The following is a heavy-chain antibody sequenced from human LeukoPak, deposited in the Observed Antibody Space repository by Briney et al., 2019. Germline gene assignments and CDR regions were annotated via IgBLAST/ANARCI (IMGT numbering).Heavy chain of an antibody. Sequence: SETLSLTCTVSGGSISSSSYYWGWIRQPPGKGLEWIGSIYYSGSTYYNPSLKSRVTISVDTSKNQFSLKLSSVTAADTAVYYCARDQCSSSSCSVYNWLDPWGQGTLVTVSS. CDR3: ARDQCSSSSCSVYNWLDP. J-gene: IGHJ5*02. V-gene: IGHV4-39*07. CDR1: GGSISSSSYY. CDR2: IYYSGST. D-gene: IGHD6-13*01.